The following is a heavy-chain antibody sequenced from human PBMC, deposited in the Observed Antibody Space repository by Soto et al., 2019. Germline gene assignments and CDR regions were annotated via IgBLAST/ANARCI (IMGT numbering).Heavy chain of an antibody. D-gene: IGHD3-3*01. CDR2: IYPGNSDT. CDR3: ARRDDFSAVDY. J-gene: IGHJ4*02. Sequence: GESLKISCKGSGYSFINYWIGWVRQMPGKGLEWMGIIYPGNSDTRYSPSFQGQVTISADNSITTAYLQWSSLKASDSAMSYCARRDDFSAVDYWGQGTLVTVSS. V-gene: IGHV5-51*01. CDR1: GYSFINYW.